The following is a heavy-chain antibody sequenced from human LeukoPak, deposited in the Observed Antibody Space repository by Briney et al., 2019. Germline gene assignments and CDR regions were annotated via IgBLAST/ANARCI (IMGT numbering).Heavy chain of an antibody. Sequence: GASVKVSCKASGYTFTSCGISWVRQAPGQGLEWMGWISAYNGNTNYAQKLQGRVTMTTDTSTSTAYMELRSLRSDDTAVYYCARLKYCSSTSCYGNWFDPWGQGTLVTVSS. CDR3: ARLKYCSSTSCYGNWFDP. CDR2: ISAYNGNT. D-gene: IGHD2-2*01. CDR1: GYTFTSCG. V-gene: IGHV1-18*01. J-gene: IGHJ5*02.